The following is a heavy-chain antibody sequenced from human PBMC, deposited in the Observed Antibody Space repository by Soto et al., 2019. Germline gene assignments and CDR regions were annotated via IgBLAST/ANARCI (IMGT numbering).Heavy chain of an antibody. V-gene: IGHV3-74*01. J-gene: IGHJ4*02. CDR3: ARGLYLAYGQDY. D-gene: IGHD4-17*01. CDR2: IKSDETTT. Sequence: EVQLVESGGGLVQPGGSLRLSCAASGFTFTNDWMHWVRQVPGKGPEWVSRIKSDETTTDYADSVKGRFTISRDNAKNTVYLQMSSLRAEDTAVYYCARGLYLAYGQDYWGQGMLVTVSP. CDR1: GFTFTNDW.